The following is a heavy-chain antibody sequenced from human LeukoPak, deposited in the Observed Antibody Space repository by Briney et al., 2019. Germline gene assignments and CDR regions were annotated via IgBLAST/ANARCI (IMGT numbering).Heavy chain of an antibody. CDR2: INWNGGST. V-gene: IGHV3-20*01. CDR3: ARTNYYDSSGFYDY. CDR1: GFTFDDYG. J-gene: IGHJ4*02. D-gene: IGHD3-22*01. Sequence: GGSLRLSCAASGFTFDDYGMSWVRQAPGKGLEWVSGINWNGGSTGYADSVKGRFTISRDNAKNSLYLQMNSLRAEDTALYHCARTNYYDSSGFYDYWAREPWSPSPQ.